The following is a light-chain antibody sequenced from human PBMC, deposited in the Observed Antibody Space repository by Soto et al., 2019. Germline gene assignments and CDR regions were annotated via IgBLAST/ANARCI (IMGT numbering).Light chain of an antibody. CDR3: LQYNKWPPLT. Sequence: EIVMTQSPATLSVSPGERATLSCRASESVSNKLAWYQQKPGQAPRLLIYAASTRATGIPARFSGSGSGTEFSLTIRSLQSEDFAVYYCLQYNKWPPLTFGGGTKVEIK. CDR2: AAS. J-gene: IGKJ4*01. CDR1: ESVSNK. V-gene: IGKV3-15*01.